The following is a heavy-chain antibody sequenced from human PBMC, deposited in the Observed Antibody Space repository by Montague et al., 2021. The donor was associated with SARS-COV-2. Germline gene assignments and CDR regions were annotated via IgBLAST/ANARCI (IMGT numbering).Heavy chain of an antibody. V-gene: IGHV4-4*07. Sequence: SETLSLTCTVSGDSITYFYWSWIRQPAGKGLEWIGCVSSSGSTXXXPSXRGRVSMSVDTSKSQFSLKLSSVTAADTAVYYCARDVVTHLGTFDYWGRGTLVTGSS. CDR2: VSSSGST. CDR3: ARDVVTHLGTFDY. CDR1: GDSITYFY. D-gene: IGHD4-23*01. J-gene: IGHJ4*02.